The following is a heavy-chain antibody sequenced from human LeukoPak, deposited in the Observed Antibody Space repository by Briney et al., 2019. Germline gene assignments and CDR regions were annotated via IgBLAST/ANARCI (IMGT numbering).Heavy chain of an antibody. V-gene: IGHV1-18*01. Sequence: GASVKVSCKASGYTFTSYGISWVRQAPGLGLEWMGWISAYNGNTNYAQKLQGRVTMTTDTSTSTAYMELRSLRSDDTAVYYCARDLSGGCSSTSCYNWGQGTLVTVSS. CDR2: ISAYNGNT. CDR3: ARDLSGGCSSTSCYN. J-gene: IGHJ4*02. D-gene: IGHD2-2*02. CDR1: GYTFTSYG.